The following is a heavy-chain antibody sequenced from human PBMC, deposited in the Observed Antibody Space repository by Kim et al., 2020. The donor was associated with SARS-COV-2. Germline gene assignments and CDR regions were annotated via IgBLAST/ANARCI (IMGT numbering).Heavy chain of an antibody. Sequence: TYYADSVKCRVTMSSDKSKNTVYLYMNSLRVEDTALYYCAKGVTNSGFDYWGQGAQVTVSS. V-gene: IGHV3-23*01. D-gene: IGHD4-17*01. CDR2: T. J-gene: IGHJ4*02. CDR3: AKGVTNSGFDY.